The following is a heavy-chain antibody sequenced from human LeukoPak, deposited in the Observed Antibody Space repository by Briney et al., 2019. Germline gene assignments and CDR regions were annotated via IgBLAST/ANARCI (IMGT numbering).Heavy chain of an antibody. CDR1: GFTFSSYS. V-gene: IGHV3-21*01. J-gene: IGHJ4*02. Sequence: GGSLRLSCAASGFTFSSYSMNWVRQASGKGLEWVSSISSSSSYIYYADSLKGRFTISRDNAKNSLYLQMNSLRAEDTAVYYCASDCPQASTSCYEGVDYWGQGTLVTVSS. CDR2: ISSSSSYI. CDR3: ASDCPQASTSCYEGVDY. D-gene: IGHD2-2*01.